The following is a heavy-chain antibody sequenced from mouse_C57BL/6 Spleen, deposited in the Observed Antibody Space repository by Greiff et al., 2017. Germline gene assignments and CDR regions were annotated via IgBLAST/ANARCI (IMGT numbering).Heavy chain of an antibody. Sequence: VQLQQPGAELVKPGASVKMSCKASGYTFTGYWITWVKQRPGQGLEWIGDIYPGSGSTNYNEKFKSKATLTVDTSSSTAYMQLSSLKSEDSAVYYSARRYGYFDYWGQGTTLTVSS. J-gene: IGHJ2*01. CDR2: IYPGSGST. CDR1: GYTFTGYW. D-gene: IGHD2-10*02. CDR3: ARRYGYFDY. V-gene: IGHV1-55*01.